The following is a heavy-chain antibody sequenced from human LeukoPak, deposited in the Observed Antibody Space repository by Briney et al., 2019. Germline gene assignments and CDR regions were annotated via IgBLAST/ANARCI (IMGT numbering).Heavy chain of an antibody. CDR1: GYTFTGYY. Sequence: ASVKVSCKASGYTFTGYYMHWVRQAPGQGLEWMGWINPNSGGTNYAQKFQGRVTMTRDTSISTAYMELSRLRSDDTAVYYCARDPEGMVITSFFDYWGQGTLVTVSS. CDR2: INPNSGGT. CDR3: ARDPEGMVITSFFDY. D-gene: IGHD3-22*01. V-gene: IGHV1-2*02. J-gene: IGHJ4*02.